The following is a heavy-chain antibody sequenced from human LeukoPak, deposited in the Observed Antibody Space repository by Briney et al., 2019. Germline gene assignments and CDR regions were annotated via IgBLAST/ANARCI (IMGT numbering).Heavy chain of an antibody. CDR1: GFTFSSYA. D-gene: IGHD1-1*01. V-gene: IGHV3-23*01. J-gene: IGHJ4*02. CDR3: ANWGAGTKGLY. Sequence: GGSLRLSCAASGFTFSSYAMSWVRQAPGKGLEWVSAISGSGGSTFYADSVKGRFTISRDNSKNTLYLQMNSLRAEDTAIYYCANWGAGTKGLYWGQGTLVTVSS. CDR2: ISGSGGST.